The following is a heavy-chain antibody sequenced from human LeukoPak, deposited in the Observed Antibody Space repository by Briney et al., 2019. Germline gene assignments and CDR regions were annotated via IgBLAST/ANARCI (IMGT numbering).Heavy chain of an antibody. Sequence: PSETLSLTCTVSGGSIRSYYWSWIRQPPGKGLEWIGYIYYSGSTNYNPSLKSRVTISVDTSKNQFSLKLSSVTAADTAVYYCARIGGKRLLWFGELSFDYWGQGTLVTVSS. CDR3: ARIGGKRLLWFGELSFDY. J-gene: IGHJ4*02. CDR2: IYYSGST. V-gene: IGHV4-59*01. CDR1: GGSIRSYY. D-gene: IGHD3-10*01.